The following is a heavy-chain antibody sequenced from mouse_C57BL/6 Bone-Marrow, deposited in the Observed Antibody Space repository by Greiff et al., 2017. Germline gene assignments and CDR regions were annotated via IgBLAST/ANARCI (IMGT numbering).Heavy chain of an antibody. V-gene: IGHV5-12*01. D-gene: IGHD1-1*02. CDR1: GFTFSDYY. CDR3: ARQGGPYYAMDY. CDR2: ISNGGGST. Sequence: EVQVVESGGGLVQPGGSLKLSCAASGFTFSDYYMYWVRQTPEKRLEWVAYISNGGGSTYYPDTVKGRFTISRDNAKNTLYLQMSRLKSEDTAMYYCARQGGPYYAMDYWGQGTSVTVSS. J-gene: IGHJ4*01.